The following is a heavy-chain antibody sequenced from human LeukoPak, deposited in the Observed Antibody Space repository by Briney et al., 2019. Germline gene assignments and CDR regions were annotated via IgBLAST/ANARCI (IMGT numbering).Heavy chain of an antibody. CDR3: ASSSGWLFFDY. J-gene: IGHJ4*02. CDR1: GFTFSSYA. V-gene: IGHV3-30-3*01. CDR2: ISYDGSNK. Sequence: PGRSPRLSCAASGFTFSSYAMHWVRQAPGKGLEWVAVISYDGSNKYYADSVKGRFTISRDNSKNTLYLQMNSLRAEDTAVYYCASSSGWLFFDYWGQGTLVTVSS. D-gene: IGHD6-19*01.